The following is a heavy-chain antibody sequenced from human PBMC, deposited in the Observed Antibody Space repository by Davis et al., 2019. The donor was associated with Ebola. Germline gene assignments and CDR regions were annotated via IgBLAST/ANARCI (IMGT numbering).Heavy chain of an antibody. Sequence: GESLKISCAASGFTFSTHSLNWVRQAPGKGLQWISFIDHTGRTSYYADSVKGRFTISRDDAQNSLYLQMNSLRAEDTAVYYCARDTFGAVAGIFDYWGQGTLVTVSS. V-gene: IGHV3-48*01. J-gene: IGHJ4*02. D-gene: IGHD6-19*01. CDR2: IDHTGRTS. CDR3: ARDTFGAVAGIFDY. CDR1: GFTFSTHS.